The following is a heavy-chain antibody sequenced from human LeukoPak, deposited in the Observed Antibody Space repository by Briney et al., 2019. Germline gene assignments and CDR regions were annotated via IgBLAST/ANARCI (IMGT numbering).Heavy chain of an antibody. CDR2: IYYSGST. CDR1: GYSISSGYY. V-gene: IGHV4-61*01. J-gene: IGHJ6*03. CDR3: ARVAHYYYYMDV. Sequence: SETLSLTCTVSGYSISSGYYWGWIRQPPGKGLEWIGYIYYSGSTNYNPSLKSRVTISVDTSKNQFSLKLSSVTAADTAVYYCARVAHYYYYMDVWGKGTTVTVSS.